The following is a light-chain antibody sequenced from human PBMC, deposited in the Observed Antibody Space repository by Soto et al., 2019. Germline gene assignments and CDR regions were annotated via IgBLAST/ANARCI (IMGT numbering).Light chain of an antibody. V-gene: IGKV1-5*03. CDR2: KAS. Sequence: DIPMTQSPSTLSASVGDRVTITCRASQSISYWLAWYQQKPEKAPNLLIYKASSLESGAPSRFSGSGSGTEFTLTINSLPPDDFATYYCQKYSNYPLTFGGGTKVEI. CDR3: QKYSNYPLT. J-gene: IGKJ4*01. CDR1: QSISYW.